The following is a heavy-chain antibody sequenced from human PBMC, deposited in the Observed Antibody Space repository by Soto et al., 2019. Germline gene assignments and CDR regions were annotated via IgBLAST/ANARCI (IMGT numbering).Heavy chain of an antibody. V-gene: IGHV3-23*01. CDR3: ATDRLSGYNYAQLDF. Sequence: GGSLRLSCAASGFTFSSYAMSWVRQAPGKGLEWVSGISGSGVTTYYADSVKGRFTISRDNSRSTLYLQMNSLRDEDTAIYYFATDRLSGYNYAQLDFWGHGTLVTVSS. CDR2: ISGSGVTT. CDR1: GFTFSSYA. J-gene: IGHJ4*01. D-gene: IGHD5-18*01.